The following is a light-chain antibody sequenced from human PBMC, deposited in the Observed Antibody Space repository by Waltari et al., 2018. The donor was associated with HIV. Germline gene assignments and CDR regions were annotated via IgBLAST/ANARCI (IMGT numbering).Light chain of an antibody. J-gene: IGKJ1*01. CDR1: QSVSSN. Sequence: ERVMTQSPATLSVSPGERATLSCRASQSVSSNLAWYQQRPGQAPRLLIYGASTRATGIPARFSGSGSGTEFTLTISSLQSEDLAVYYCQQYNNSPGTFGQGTKVEI. CDR3: QQYNNSPGT. CDR2: GAS. V-gene: IGKV3-15*01.